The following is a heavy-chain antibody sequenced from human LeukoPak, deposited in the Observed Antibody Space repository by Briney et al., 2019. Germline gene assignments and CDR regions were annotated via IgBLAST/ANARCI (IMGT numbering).Heavy chain of an antibody. D-gene: IGHD3-3*01. J-gene: IGHJ3*02. V-gene: IGHV3-23*01. Sequence: AGGSLRLSCAASGFTFSSYAMSWVRQAPGKGLEWVSAISGSGGSTYYADSVKGRFTISRDNSKNTLYLQMNSLRAEDTAVYYCAKDLDQNKITIFGVVDAFDIWGQGTMVTVPS. CDR2: ISGSGGST. CDR1: GFTFSSYA. CDR3: AKDLDQNKITIFGVVDAFDI.